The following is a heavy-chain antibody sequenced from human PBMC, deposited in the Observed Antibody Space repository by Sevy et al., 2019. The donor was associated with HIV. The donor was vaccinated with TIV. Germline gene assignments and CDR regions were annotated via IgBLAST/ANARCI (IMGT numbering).Heavy chain of an antibody. CDR2: ISYEGSNK. CDR1: GFTFSRYG. D-gene: IGHD3-3*01. Sequence: GGSLRLSCGGFGFTFSRYGMHWVRQAPGKGLEWVAVISYEGSNKYYADSVKGRFTISRDNSKNTLYLQMNSLRAEDTAVYVGAKAYDVSSGETGSHFDSWGQGTLVTVSS. J-gene: IGHJ4*02. CDR3: AKAYDVSSGETGSHFDS. V-gene: IGHV3-30*18.